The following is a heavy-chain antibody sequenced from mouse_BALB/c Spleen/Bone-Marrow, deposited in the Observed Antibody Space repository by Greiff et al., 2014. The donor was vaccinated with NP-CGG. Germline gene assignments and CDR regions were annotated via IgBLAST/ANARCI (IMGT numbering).Heavy chain of an antibody. Sequence: VQLQQSGAGLMKPGASVKISFKATGYTFSSYWIEWVKQRPGHGLEWIGEILPGSGTTNYNEKFKGKAKFTADTSSNTAYMQFSSLTSEDSAVYYCARDYRYDYAMDYWGQGTSVTVSS. D-gene: IGHD2-14*01. CDR1: GYTFSSYW. V-gene: IGHV1-9*01. CDR2: ILPGSGTT. CDR3: ARDYRYDYAMDY. J-gene: IGHJ4*01.